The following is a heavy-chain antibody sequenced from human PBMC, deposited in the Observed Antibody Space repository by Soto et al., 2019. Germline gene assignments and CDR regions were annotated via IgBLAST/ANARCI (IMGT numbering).Heavy chain of an antibody. J-gene: IGHJ4*02. V-gene: IGHV3-15*05. Sequence: GSLRLSCAASGCAFSNAWMSWVRQAPGKGLEWVGRIKSETDGETTDYVAPVKGRFTISRDDSKNTLYLQMNSLKIEDTAVYYCTTDLNGGFDYWGRGTLVTVSS. CDR3: TTDLNGGFDY. CDR2: IKSETDGETT. CDR1: GCAFSNAW. D-gene: IGHD2-8*01.